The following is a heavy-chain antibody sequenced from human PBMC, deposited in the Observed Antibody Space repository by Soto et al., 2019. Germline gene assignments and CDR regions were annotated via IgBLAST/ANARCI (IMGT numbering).Heavy chain of an antibody. J-gene: IGHJ6*03. D-gene: IGHD4-4*01. CDR2: INPSGGST. V-gene: IGHV1-46*03. CDR3: ARDPYSNYDHYSYYYTDV. CDR1: GYTFTSYY. Sequence: GASVKVSCKASGYTFTSYYMHWVRQAPGQGLEWMGIINPSGGSTSYAQKFQGRVTMTRDTSTSTVYMELSSLRSEDTAVYYCARDPYSNYDHYSYYYTDVWGKGTTVTVSS.